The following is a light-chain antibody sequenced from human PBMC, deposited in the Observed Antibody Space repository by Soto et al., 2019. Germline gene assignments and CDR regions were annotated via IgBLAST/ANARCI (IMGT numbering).Light chain of an antibody. CDR1: QSISSY. CDR2: AAS. J-gene: IGKJ5*01. CDR3: LQSYSTAIT. Sequence: DIQMTQSPSSLSASVGNRVPITCRASQSISSYLNWYQQKPGKAPKLLIYAASNLQSGVPSRFSGSGSGTDFTLTISSLQPEDFATYYCLQSYSTAITFGQGTRLEI. V-gene: IGKV1-39*01.